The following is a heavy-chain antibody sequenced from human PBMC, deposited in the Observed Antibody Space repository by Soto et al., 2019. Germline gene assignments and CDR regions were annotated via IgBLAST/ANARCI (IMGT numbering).Heavy chain of an antibody. J-gene: IGHJ6*02. V-gene: IGHV3-33*01. D-gene: IGHD6-19*01. Sequence: QVQLVESGGGVVQPGRSLRLSCAASGFTFSSYGMHWVRQAPGKGLEWVAVIWYDGSNKYYADSVKGRFTISRDNSKNTLSLQMNSLRAEDTAVYYCARDRSGWYHDYYYGMDVWGQGTTVTVSS. CDR1: GFTFSSYG. CDR2: IWYDGSNK. CDR3: ARDRSGWYHDYYYGMDV.